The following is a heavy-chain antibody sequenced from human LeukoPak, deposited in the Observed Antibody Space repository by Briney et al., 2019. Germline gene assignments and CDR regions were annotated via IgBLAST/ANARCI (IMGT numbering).Heavy chain of an antibody. CDR2: INPNSGGT. D-gene: IGHD7-27*01. CDR3: VRTPPNWGADF. Sequence: ASVKVSCKASGYTFTGYYMHWVRQAPGQGLEWMGWINPNSGGTNYAQKFQGRVTMTRDTSTGTAYLELSSLRSEDSAVYYCVRTPPNWGADFWGQGTLVTVSS. V-gene: IGHV1-2*02. J-gene: IGHJ4*02. CDR1: GYTFTGYY.